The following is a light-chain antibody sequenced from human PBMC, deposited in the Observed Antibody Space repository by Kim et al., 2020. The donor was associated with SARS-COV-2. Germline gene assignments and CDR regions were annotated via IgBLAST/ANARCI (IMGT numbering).Light chain of an antibody. V-gene: IGLV7-46*01. J-gene: IGLJ2*01. CDR2: DTG. CDR1: PRAVTSGHF. CDR3: LLSYSDSRV. Sequence: GTVNPPCDSRPRAVTSGHFPYWFHQKPGHAPRTLIYDTGNRHSWTPARFSGSLLGGKAALTLSAAQAEDEADYYCLLSYSDSRVFGGGTQLTVL.